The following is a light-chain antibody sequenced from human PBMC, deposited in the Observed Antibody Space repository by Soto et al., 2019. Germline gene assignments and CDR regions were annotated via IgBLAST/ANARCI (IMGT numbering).Light chain of an antibody. V-gene: IGLV1-40*01. J-gene: IGLJ2*01. CDR1: SSNIGAGYD. CDR2: DNN. CDR3: QSFDTSPSGFVV. Sequence: QAVVTQPPSMSGAPGQRVTISCTGSSSNIGAGYDVHWYQQHPGTAPKLLIFDNNNRPSGVPDRFSGSKSDTSASLAITGLQAEDEADYYCQSFDTSPSGFVVFGGGTKLTVL.